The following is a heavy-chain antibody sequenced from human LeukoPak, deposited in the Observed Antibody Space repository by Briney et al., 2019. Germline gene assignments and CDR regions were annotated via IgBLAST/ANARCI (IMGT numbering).Heavy chain of an antibody. CDR3: ARVLYSYAYVDV. Sequence: PSETLSLTCTVSGGSISSYYWSWIQQPPGKGLEWIGYNQYSGSTNYNPSLKSRVTISIDTSKNQFSLKLSSVTAADTAVYYCARVLYSYAYVDVWGKGTTVTVSS. J-gene: IGHJ6*04. CDR1: GGSISSYY. D-gene: IGHD5-18*01. V-gene: IGHV4-59*01. CDR2: NQYSGST.